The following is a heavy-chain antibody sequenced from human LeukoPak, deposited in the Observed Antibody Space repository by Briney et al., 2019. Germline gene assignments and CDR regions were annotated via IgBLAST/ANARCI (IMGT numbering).Heavy chain of an antibody. CDR1: GFTFSSYS. Sequence: GGSLRLSCAASGFTFSSYSMNWVRLAPGKGLEWVSSISSSSSYIYYADSVKGRFTISRDNANNSLYLQMNSLRAEDTAVYYCARMSSSSWYVCDYWGQGTLVTVSS. J-gene: IGHJ4*02. CDR2: ISSSSSYI. CDR3: ARMSSSSWYVCDY. V-gene: IGHV3-21*01. D-gene: IGHD6-13*01.